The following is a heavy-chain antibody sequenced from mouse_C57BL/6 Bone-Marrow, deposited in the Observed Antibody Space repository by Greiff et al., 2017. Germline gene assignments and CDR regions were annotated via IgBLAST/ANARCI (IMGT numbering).Heavy chain of an antibody. CDR2: IYPGSGNT. D-gene: IGHD2-5*01. J-gene: IGHJ3*01. V-gene: IGHV1-66*01. CDR3: ARKVYYSNYGFAY. Sequence: QVQLQQSGPELVKPGASVKISCKASGHSFTSFYIHWVKQRPGQGLEWIGWIYPGSGNTKYNEKFKGKATLTADTSSSTAYMQLSSLTSEDSAVYYCARKVYYSNYGFAYWGQGTLVTVSA. CDR1: GHSFTSFY.